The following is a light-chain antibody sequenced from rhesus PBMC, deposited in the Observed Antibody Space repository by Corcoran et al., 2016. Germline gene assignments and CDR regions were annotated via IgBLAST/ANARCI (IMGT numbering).Light chain of an antibody. Sequence: DIVMTQTPVPLPVTPGEPASISCRSSQSLLESDGFTHLHWYLQKPVPSQQLLIYLVSNRASGFPNRFIGSGSDTDFTLKIRSLEAEDVGVYYCMQTLQTPLTFGGGTKVEIK. J-gene: IGKJ4*01. CDR1: QSLLESDGFTH. CDR2: LVS. V-gene: IGKV2-78*01. CDR3: MQTLQTPLT.